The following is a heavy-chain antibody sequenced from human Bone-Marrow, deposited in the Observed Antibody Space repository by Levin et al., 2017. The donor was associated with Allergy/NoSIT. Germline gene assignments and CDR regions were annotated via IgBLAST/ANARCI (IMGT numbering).Heavy chain of an antibody. J-gene: IGHJ4*02. CDR2: IYYSGST. Sequence: GSLRLSCSVSGGSIGSGTYYWGWIRQPPGTGLEWIGMIYYSGSTYYNPSLESRLTISVDTSKNQFSLKLSSVTAADTAVYYCARPQYNAFDYWGQGTLVTVSS. CDR3: ARPQYNAFDY. V-gene: IGHV4-39*01. CDR1: GGSIGSGTYY. D-gene: IGHD1-14*01.